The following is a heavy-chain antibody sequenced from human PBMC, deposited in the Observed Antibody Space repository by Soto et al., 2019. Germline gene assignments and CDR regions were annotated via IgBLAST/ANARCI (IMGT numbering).Heavy chain of an antibody. V-gene: IGHV3-30-3*01. CDR1: GFTFSSYA. D-gene: IGHD6-19*01. CDR3: ARDPNPPVSSSGWYTDY. Sequence: GGSLRLSCAASGFTFSSYAMHWVRQAPGKVLEWVAVISYDGSNKYYADSVKGRFTISRDNSKNTLYLQMNSLRAEDTAVYYCARDPNPPVSSSGWYTDYLGQGTLVTVSS. J-gene: IGHJ4*02. CDR2: ISYDGSNK.